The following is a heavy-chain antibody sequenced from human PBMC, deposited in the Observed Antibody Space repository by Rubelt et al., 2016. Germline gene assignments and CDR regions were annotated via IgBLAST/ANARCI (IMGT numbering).Heavy chain of an antibody. D-gene: IGHD5-18*01. Sequence: SYSMNWVRQAPGKGLEWVSAISGSGCSTYYADSVKGRFTISRDNSKNTLYLQMNSLRAEDTAVYYCAKDHSYGDYDYWGQGTLVTVSS. CDR3: AKDHSYGDYDY. CDR1: SYS. CDR2: ISGSGCST. V-gene: IGHV3-23*01. J-gene: IGHJ4*02.